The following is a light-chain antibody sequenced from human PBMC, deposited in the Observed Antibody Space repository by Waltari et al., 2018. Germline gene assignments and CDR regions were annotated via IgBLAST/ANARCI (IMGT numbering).Light chain of an antibody. V-gene: IGKV1-33*01. J-gene: IGKJ4*01. Sequence: DIQMTQSPTSLSGSGGDRVNITCQASQDISNYLNWYQQKPGKAPKLLIYDASNLETGVPSRFSGSGSGTDFTFTISSLQPEDIATYYCQQYDNLLLTFGGGTKVEIK. CDR3: QQYDNLLLT. CDR2: DAS. CDR1: QDISNY.